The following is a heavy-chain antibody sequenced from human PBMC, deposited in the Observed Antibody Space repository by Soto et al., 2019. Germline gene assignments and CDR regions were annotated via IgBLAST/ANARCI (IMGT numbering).Heavy chain of an antibody. J-gene: IGHJ5*02. CDR2: IYDTGNT. D-gene: IGHD4-17*01. Sequence: HLQLQESGPGLVKPSETLSLTCAVSGGSISSSGFWWSWIRQPPGKGLEWIATIYDTGNTYYNPSLKRRVTISADTSTNHFSLKLNSVTAADTAVYYCAKRAYGDPFDPWGQGALVTVSS. CDR1: GGSISSSGFW. CDR3: AKRAYGDPFDP. V-gene: IGHV4-39*02.